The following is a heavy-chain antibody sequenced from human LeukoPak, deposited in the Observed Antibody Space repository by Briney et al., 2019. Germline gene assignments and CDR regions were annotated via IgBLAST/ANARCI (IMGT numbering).Heavy chain of an antibody. Sequence: GGSLRLSCAASGFTFSYYTMNWVRQAPAKGLEWVSSINSIGSYMYYADSVKGRFTISRDNAKDSLYLQMSSLRAEDTAVYYCARDDVAWNDVHWFDPWGQGTLVTVSS. D-gene: IGHD1-1*01. V-gene: IGHV3-21*01. CDR2: INSIGSYM. J-gene: IGHJ5*02. CDR1: GFTFSYYT. CDR3: ARDDVAWNDVHWFDP.